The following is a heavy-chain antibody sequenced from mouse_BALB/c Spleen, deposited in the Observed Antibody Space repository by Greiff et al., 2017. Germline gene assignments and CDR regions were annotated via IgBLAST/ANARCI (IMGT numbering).Heavy chain of an antibody. D-gene: IGHD3-2*01. Sequence: QVQLKESGPGLVAPSQTLSITCTVSGFSLTSYGVHWVRQPPGKGLEWLGVIWAGGSTNYNSALMSRLSISKDNSKSQVFLKMNSLQTDDTAMYYCARDLDSSGYWFAYWGQGTLVTVSA. CDR2: IWAGGST. CDR1: GFSLTSYG. V-gene: IGHV2-9*02. CDR3: ARDLDSSGYWFAY. J-gene: IGHJ3*01.